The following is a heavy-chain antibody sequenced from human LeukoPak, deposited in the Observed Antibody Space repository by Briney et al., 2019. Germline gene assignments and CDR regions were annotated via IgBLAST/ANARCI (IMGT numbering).Heavy chain of an antibody. J-gene: IGHJ4*02. CDR3: ARDADGGSNLGPIDY. V-gene: IGHV4-38-2*02. D-gene: IGHD1-26*01. Sequence: SETLSLTCAVSGYSISSGYYWGWIRQPPGKGLEWIGSIYHSGSTFYNPSLKSRVTISVDTSKNQFSLTLSSVTAADTAVYYCARDADGGSNLGPIDYWGQGTLVTVSS. CDR2: IYHSGST. CDR1: GYSISSGYY.